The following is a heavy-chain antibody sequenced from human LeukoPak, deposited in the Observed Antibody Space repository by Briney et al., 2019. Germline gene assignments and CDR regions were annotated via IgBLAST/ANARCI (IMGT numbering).Heavy chain of an antibody. CDR1: GVSFSGYY. J-gene: IGHJ3*02. CDR2: INHSGST. Sequence: SETLSRNGAVYGVSFSGYYWSWLRQPPGKGLEWMGEINHSGSTNYNPSLKSRVTISVDTSKNQFSLKLSSVTAADTAVYYCARGRERFVDALGAFDIWGQGTMVTVSS. V-gene: IGHV4-34*01. D-gene: IGHD3-10*01. CDR3: ARGRERFVDALGAFDI.